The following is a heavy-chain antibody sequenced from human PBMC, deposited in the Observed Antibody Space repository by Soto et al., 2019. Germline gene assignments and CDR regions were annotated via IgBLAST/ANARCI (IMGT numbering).Heavy chain of an antibody. V-gene: IGHV4-59*01. CDR2: IYYLGST. Sequence: SETLSLTCSVSGGSMSEYFWSWIRQSPGKGLEWIGYIYYLGSTDYNPSLKSRVTISVDTSKRQFSLRLTSVTAADTAVYYCARDGYDGSGSPYPAYWGPGXQVTVYS. CDR3: ARDGYDGSGSPYPAY. J-gene: IGHJ4*02. D-gene: IGHD3-10*01. CDR1: GGSMSEYF.